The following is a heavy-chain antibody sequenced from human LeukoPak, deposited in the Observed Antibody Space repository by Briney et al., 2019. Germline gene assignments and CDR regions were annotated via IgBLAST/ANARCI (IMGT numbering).Heavy chain of an antibody. V-gene: IGHV3-73*01. CDR1: GFTFSGSA. D-gene: IGHD3-22*01. CDR3: TSPNYYDSSGPSDY. J-gene: IGHJ4*02. CDR2: IRSKANSYAT. Sequence: GGSLRLSCAASGFTFSGSAMHWVRQASGKWLEWVGRIRSKANSYATAYAASVKGRFTISRDDSKNTAYLQMNSLKTEDTAVYYCTSPNYYDSSGPSDYWGQGTLVTVSS.